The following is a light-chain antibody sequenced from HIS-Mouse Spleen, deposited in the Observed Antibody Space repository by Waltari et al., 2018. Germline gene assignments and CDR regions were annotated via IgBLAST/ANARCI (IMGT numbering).Light chain of an antibody. J-gene: IGKJ1*01. CDR2: LGS. CDR3: MQALQTWT. V-gene: IGKV2-28*01. Sequence: DIVMTQSPLSLPVTPGEPASISCRSSQSLLHSNGYNYLDWYLQKPGQSPQLLIYLGSYRASGVPDSFSGSGSGTDFTLKISRVEAEDVGVYYCMQALQTWTFGQGTKVEIK. CDR1: QSLLHSNGYNY.